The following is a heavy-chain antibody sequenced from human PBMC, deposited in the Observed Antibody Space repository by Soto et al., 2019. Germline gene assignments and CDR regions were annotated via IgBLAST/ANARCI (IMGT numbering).Heavy chain of an antibody. V-gene: IGHV1-69*01. D-gene: IGHD3-10*01. CDR2: IIPIFGTA. CDR1: GGTFSSYA. CDR3: ATPSMVRGYYYGMDV. J-gene: IGHJ6*02. Sequence: QVQLVQSGAEVKKPGSSVKVSCKASGGTFSSYAISWVRQAPGQWLEWMGGIIPIFGTANYAQKFQGRVKITADEFTSTAYMELSSLRSEDTAVYYCATPSMVRGYYYGMDVWGQGTTVTVSS.